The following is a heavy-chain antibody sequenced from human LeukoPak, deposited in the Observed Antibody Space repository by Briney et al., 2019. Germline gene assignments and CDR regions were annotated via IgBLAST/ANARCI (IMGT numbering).Heavy chain of an antibody. CDR2: ISAYNGNT. D-gene: IGHD6-13*01. J-gene: IGHJ6*02. Sequence: ASVKVSCKASGYTFTSYGISWVRQAPGQGLEWMGWISAYNGNTNYAQKLQGRVTMTTDTSTSTAYMELRSLRSDDTAVYYCAREGSSWYGYYYYGMDVWGQGNTVTVSS. CDR1: GYTFTSYG. CDR3: AREGSSWYGYYYYGMDV. V-gene: IGHV1-18*01.